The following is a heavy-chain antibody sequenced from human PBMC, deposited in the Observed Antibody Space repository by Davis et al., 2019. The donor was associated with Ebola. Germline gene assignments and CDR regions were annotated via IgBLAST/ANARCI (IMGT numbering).Heavy chain of an antibody. Sequence: SETLSLTCTVSGGSISSYYWSWIRQPPGKGLEWMGSIYYSWSTYYNPSLKSRVTISVDTSKNQFSLKLSSVTAADTAVYYCARQAGWIYPGDYWGQGTLVTVSS. V-gene: IGHV4-59*05. CDR2: IYYSWST. CDR1: GGSISSYY. J-gene: IGHJ4*02. D-gene: IGHD2-2*03. CDR3: ARQAGWIYPGDY.